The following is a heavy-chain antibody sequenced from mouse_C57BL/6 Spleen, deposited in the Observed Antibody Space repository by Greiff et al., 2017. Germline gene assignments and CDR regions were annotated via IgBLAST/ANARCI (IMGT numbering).Heavy chain of an antibody. V-gene: IGHV10-3*01. CDR2: IRSKSSNYAT. CDR3: VRDYGSSYPIYYYAMDY. Sequence: EVKLVESGGGLVQPKGSLKLSCDASGFTFNTYAMHWVRQAPGKGLEWVARIRSKSSNYATYYADSVKDSFTISRDDSQSMLYLQMNNQKTEDTAMYYCVRDYGSSYPIYYYAMDYWGQGTSVTVSS. CDR1: GFTFNTYA. J-gene: IGHJ4*01. D-gene: IGHD1-1*01.